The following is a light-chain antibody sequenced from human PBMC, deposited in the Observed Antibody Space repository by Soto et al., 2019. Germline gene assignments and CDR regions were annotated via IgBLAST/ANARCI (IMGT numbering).Light chain of an antibody. J-gene: IGKJ1*01. CDR2: GAS. CDR3: HQYGSPPQT. CDR1: QSVSSSY. Sequence: EIVLTQSPGTLSLSPGERATLSCRASQSVSSSYLAWYQQKPGQAPRLLISGASNRATGIPERFSGSGSGTDFTLSISRLEPEDFAIYYCHQYGSPPQTFGQGTKVDIK. V-gene: IGKV3-20*01.